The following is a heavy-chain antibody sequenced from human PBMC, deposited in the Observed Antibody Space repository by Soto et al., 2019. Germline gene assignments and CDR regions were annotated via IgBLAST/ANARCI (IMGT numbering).Heavy chain of an antibody. J-gene: IGHJ6*02. CDR3: AREYYYAMDV. CDR1: GFTFRDYY. CDR2: IDSSTKYT. Sequence: QVQLVESGGGLVRPGGSLRLSCEASGFTFRDYYMTWFRQAPGKGLEWLSYIDSSTKYTNYADSVKGRFTISRDNAKNSLYLQMTSLRADDTAVYYCAREYYYAMDVWGQGNMVTVSS. V-gene: IGHV3-11*05.